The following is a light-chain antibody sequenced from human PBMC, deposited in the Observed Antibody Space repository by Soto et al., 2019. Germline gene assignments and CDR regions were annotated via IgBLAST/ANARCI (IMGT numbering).Light chain of an antibody. V-gene: IGKV1-5*03. J-gene: IGKJ5*01. Sequence: DIQMTQSPSTLSASVGDRVTITCRASHSIGSWLAWYQQKPGKAPKLLIYKASSLESGVPSRFSGSGSGTEFTLTISSLQPEDFATYYCQQSFSTPLTFGGGTRREIK. CDR1: HSIGSW. CDR2: KAS. CDR3: QQSFSTPLT.